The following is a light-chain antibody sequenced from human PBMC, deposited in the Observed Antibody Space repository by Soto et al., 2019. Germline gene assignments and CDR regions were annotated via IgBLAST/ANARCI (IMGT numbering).Light chain of an antibody. CDR2: GAS. V-gene: IGKV3-15*01. J-gene: IGKJ4*01. CDR3: QQYNNWPPLT. Sequence: EIVMTQSPATLSVSPGESATLSCRASQSVSSNLAWYQQKPGQVPRLLIYGASTRATGIPARFSGSGSGTEFTLIISSLQSEDFAVYYCQQYNNWPPLTFGGGTKVEIK. CDR1: QSVSSN.